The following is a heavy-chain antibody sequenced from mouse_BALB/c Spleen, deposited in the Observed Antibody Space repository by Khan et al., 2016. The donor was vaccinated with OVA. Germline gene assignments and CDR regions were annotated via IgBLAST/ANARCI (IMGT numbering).Heavy chain of an antibody. D-gene: IGHD2-3*01. Sequence: QVQLKESGTALSRPLSSVKLSFKASFYTFTDFYITWVKQRTGQDLEWIGEIYPGSGNTYYNEKFKGKATLTADKSSNTAYMQLSSLTSEDSAVFFCARMDTTSLDFWGQGTSLTVSS. CDR3: ARMDTTSLDF. V-gene: IGHV1-77*01. J-gene: IGHJ2*02. CDR1: FYTFTDFY. CDR2: IYPGSGNT.